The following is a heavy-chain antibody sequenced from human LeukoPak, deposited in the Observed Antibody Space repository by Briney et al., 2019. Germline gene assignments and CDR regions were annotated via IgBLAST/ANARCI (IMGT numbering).Heavy chain of an antibody. CDR2: ITDSGGDT. J-gene: IGHJ4*02. D-gene: IGHD1-26*01. Sequence: GGSLRLSCAASGFTFSHYAMSWVRQAPGKGLEWISAITDSGGDTYYADSVKGRFTISRDNAQSSLSLQMNSLRAEDTAVYYCARDGIVGATSGDYWGQGTLVTVSS. V-gene: IGHV3-23*01. CDR3: ARDGIVGATSGDY. CDR1: GFTFSHYA.